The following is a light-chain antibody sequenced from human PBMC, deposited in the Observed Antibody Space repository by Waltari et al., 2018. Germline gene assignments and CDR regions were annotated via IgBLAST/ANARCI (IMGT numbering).Light chain of an antibody. CDR1: SPNIGNNY. Sequence: QSVLTQPPSVSAAPGQRVPIPCSGGSPNIGNNYVSWYRQFPGTAPKLLIYENTERPSGIPGRFSGSKSGTSATLDITGLQAGDEADYYCGTWDSSLSGAVLGGGTHLTVL. V-gene: IGLV1-51*02. CDR3: GTWDSSLSGAV. J-gene: IGLJ7*01. CDR2: ENT.